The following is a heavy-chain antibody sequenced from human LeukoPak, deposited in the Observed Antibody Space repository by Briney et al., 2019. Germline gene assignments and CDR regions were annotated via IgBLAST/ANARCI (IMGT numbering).Heavy chain of an antibody. CDR1: GFTFSSYA. Sequence: GGSLRLSCAASGFTFSSYAMSWVRQAPGKGLEWVSAISGSGGSTYYADSVKGRFTISRDNSKNTLYLQMNSLRAEDTAVYYCARDLGPYGSGSYYSFFDYWGQGTLVTVSS. CDR3: ARDLGPYGSGSYYSFFDY. CDR2: ISGSGGST. J-gene: IGHJ4*02. D-gene: IGHD3-10*01. V-gene: IGHV3-23*01.